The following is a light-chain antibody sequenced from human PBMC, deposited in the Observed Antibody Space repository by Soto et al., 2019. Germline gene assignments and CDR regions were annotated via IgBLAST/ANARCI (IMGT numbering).Light chain of an antibody. J-gene: IGLJ1*01. CDR2: EVN. Sequence: QSVLTQPPSASGSPGQSVTISCTGTSSDVGGSRYVSWYQQHPGQAPKLVIYEVNKRPSGVPDRFSGSKSGNTASLTVSGLQADDEADYYCSSYAAYNTYVFGTGTKVTVL. CDR1: SSDVGGSRY. V-gene: IGLV2-8*01. CDR3: SSYAAYNTYV.